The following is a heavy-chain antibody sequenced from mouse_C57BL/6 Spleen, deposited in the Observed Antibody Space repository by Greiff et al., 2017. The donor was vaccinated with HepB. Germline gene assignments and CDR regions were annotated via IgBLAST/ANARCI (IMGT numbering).Heavy chain of an antibody. CDR1: GYTFTSYW. V-gene: IGHV1-52*01. CDR3: ARANWEHFDV. D-gene: IGHD4-1*01. Sequence: VQLQQSGAELVRPGSSVKLSCKASGYTFTSYWMHWVKQRPIQGLEWIGNIDPSDSETHYNQKFKDKATLTVDKSSSTAYMQLSSLTSEDSAVYYCARANWEHFDVWGTGTTVTVSS. CDR2: IDPSDSET. J-gene: IGHJ1*03.